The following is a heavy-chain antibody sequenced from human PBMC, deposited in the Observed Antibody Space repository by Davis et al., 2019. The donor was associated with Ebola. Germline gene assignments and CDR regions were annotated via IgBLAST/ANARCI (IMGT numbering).Heavy chain of an antibody. Sequence: GESLKISCAASGFTFSKHWMAWVRQAPGKGLEWVANINQDGSDKFYVDSVRGRFTISRDNAMNSLYLQMNSLRAEDTAVYYCARDLHDFWRGYYARSSWYFDLWGRGTLVTVSS. CDR3: ARDLHDFWRGYYARSSWYFDL. D-gene: IGHD3-3*01. CDR1: GFTFSKHW. J-gene: IGHJ2*01. CDR2: INQDGSDK. V-gene: IGHV3-7*01.